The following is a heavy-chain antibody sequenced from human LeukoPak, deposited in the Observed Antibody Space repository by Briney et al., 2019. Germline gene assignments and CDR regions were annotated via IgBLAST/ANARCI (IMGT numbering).Heavy chain of an antibody. Sequence: SETLSLTCAVYGGSFSGYYWSWIRQPPGKGLEWIGEINHSGGTNYNPSLKSRVTISVDTSKNQFSLKLSSVTAADTAVYYCARTTMVRGSVNWFDPWGQGTLVTVSS. J-gene: IGHJ5*02. CDR1: GGSFSGYY. CDR2: INHSGGT. D-gene: IGHD3-10*01. V-gene: IGHV4-34*01. CDR3: ARTTMVRGSVNWFDP.